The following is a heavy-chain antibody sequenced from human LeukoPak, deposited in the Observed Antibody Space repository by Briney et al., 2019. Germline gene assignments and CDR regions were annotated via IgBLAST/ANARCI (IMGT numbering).Heavy chain of an antibody. Sequence: PGGSLRLSSAASGFTFSNHWMSWVRQAPGKGLEWVADINPDGRAKHYVDSVTGRFAISRDNAKNSLYLQMDSLRADDTAVYYCARDCCASGSHDSWGQGTQVTVSS. CDR3: ARDCCASGSHDS. J-gene: IGHJ4*02. D-gene: IGHD3-10*01. CDR2: INPDGRAK. V-gene: IGHV3-7*01. CDR1: GFTFSNHW.